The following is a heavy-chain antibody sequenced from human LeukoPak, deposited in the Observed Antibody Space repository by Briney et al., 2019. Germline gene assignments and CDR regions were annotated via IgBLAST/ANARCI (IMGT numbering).Heavy chain of an antibody. CDR2: ISSSGSTI. J-gene: IGHJ4*02. Sequence: GGSLRLSCAASGFTFSDYYMSWMRQAPGKGLEWVSYISSSGSTIYYADSVKGRFTISRDNAKNSLYLQMNSLRAEDTAVYYCARYYYDSSGYLDYWGQGTLVTVSS. D-gene: IGHD3-22*01. CDR3: ARYYYDSSGYLDY. V-gene: IGHV3-11*01. CDR1: GFTFSDYY.